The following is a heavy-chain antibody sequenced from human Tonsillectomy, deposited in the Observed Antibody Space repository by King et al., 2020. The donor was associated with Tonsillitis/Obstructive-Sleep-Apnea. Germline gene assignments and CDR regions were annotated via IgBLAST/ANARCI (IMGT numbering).Heavy chain of an antibody. J-gene: IGHJ2*01. CDR3: ARVPYCGGDCYSRDWYFDL. D-gene: IGHD2-21*02. Sequence: VQLVESGGGLIQPGGSLRLSCAASGFTVSSNYMSWVRQAPGKGLEWVSVIYSGGSTYYADSVKGRFTISRDNSKNTLYLQMNSLRAEDTAVYYCARVPYCGGDCYSRDWYFDLWGRGPLVTVSS. V-gene: IGHV3-53*01. CDR2: IYSGGST. CDR1: GFTVSSNY.